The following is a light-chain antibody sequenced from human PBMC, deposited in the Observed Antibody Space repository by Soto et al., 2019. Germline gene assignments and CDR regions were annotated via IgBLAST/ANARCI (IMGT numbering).Light chain of an antibody. J-gene: IGLJ2*01. V-gene: IGLV1-44*01. CDR2: SNS. Sequence: QSVLTQPPSASGTPGQRVTISCSGSSSNIGSNTVNWYQQLPGTAPKLLMYSNSQRPSGVPERFSGSKSGTSASLAISGLQSEDEADYYCAAWDDSLNGVVFGGGTKLTVL. CDR1: SSNIGSNT. CDR3: AAWDDSLNGVV.